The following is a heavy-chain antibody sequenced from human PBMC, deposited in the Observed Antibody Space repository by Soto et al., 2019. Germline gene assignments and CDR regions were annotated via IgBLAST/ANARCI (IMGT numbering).Heavy chain of an antibody. CDR1: GFTFSSYA. D-gene: IGHD4-17*01. J-gene: IGHJ2*01. CDR2: ISGSGGST. CDR3: AKTGGGASVTTVYFDL. V-gene: IGHV3-23*01. Sequence: EVQLLESGGGLVQPGGSLRLSCAASGFTFSSYAMTWVRQAPGKGLEWVSAISGSGGSTYYADSVKGRFTISRDNSKNTLYLQMNGLRAEDAAVYYCAKTGGGASVTTVYFDLWGRGTLVTVSS.